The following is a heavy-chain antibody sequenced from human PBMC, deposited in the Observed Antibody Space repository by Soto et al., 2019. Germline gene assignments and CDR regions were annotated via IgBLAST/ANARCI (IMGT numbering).Heavy chain of an antibody. J-gene: IGHJ4*02. CDR3: ARHTPAISISDH. CDR2: IYYSGST. D-gene: IGHD2-15*01. Sequence: QLQLQESGPGLVKPSETLSLTCTVSGGSISSSSYYWGWLRQPPGKGLEWIGSIYYSGSTYYNPSLKTRVTISVDTSKYRFSLKPSSVTAADTAVYYCARHTPAISISDHWGQGTLVTVSS. V-gene: IGHV4-39*01. CDR1: GGSISSSSYY.